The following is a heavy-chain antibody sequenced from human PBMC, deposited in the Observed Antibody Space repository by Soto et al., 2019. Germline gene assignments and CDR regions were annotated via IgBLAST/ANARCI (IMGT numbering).Heavy chain of an antibody. CDR3: ARDIGFDYVN. D-gene: IGHD3-16*01. J-gene: IGHJ4*02. CDR1: GFNVMSYW. V-gene: IGHV3-7*01. Sequence: SGGSLRLSCAVSGFNVMSYWKSWVRQAPGKGLEWVASIKEDGSEIYYLHSVRGRFSISRDSAGNALHLAMNYLSAEDTGVYFCARDIGFDYVNWGQGTLVTVSS. CDR2: IKEDGSEI.